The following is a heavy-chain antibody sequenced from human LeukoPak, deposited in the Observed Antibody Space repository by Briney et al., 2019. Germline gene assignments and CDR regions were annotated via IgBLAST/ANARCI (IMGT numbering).Heavy chain of an antibody. V-gene: IGHV4-30-4*08. J-gene: IGHJ6*02. Sequence: PSETLSLTCAVYGGSFSGYYWSWIRQPPGKGLEWIGYIYYSGSTYYNPSLKSRVTISVDTSKNQFSLKLSSVTAADTAVYYCARDGPRYGMDVWGQGTTVTVSS. D-gene: IGHD2-8*01. CDR2: IYYSGST. CDR1: GGSFSGYY. CDR3: ARDGPRYGMDV.